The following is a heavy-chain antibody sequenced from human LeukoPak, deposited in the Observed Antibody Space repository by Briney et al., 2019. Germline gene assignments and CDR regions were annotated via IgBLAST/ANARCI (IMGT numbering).Heavy chain of an antibody. CDR2: INTNTGKP. V-gene: IGHV7-4-1*02. D-gene: IGHD6-13*01. CDR3: ARFYSSNWYYVDY. CDR1: GYTFTSYS. Sequence: ASVKVSCKASGYTFTSYSMSWVRQAPGQGLEWMGWINTNTGKPTYAQGFTGRFAFSVDISVNTAYLQISSLKAEDTAVYYCARFYSSNWYYVDYWGQGTLITVSS. J-gene: IGHJ4*02.